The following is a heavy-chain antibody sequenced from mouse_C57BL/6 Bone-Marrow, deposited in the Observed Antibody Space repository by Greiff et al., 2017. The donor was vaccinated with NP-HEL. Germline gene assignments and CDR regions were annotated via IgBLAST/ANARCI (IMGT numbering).Heavy chain of an antibody. Sequence: EVQRVESGGGLVQPGGSLKLSCAASGFTFSDYYMYWVRQTPEKRLEWVAYISNGGGSTYYPDTVKGRFTISRDNAKNTLYLQMSRLKSEDTAMYYCARHDYGSSSWFAYWGQGTLVTVSA. V-gene: IGHV5-12*01. CDR2: ISNGGGST. CDR3: ARHDYGSSSWFAY. CDR1: GFTFSDYY. D-gene: IGHD1-1*01. J-gene: IGHJ3*01.